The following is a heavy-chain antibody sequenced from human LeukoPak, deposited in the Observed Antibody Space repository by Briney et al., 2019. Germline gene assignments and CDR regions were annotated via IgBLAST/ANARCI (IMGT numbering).Heavy chain of an antibody. V-gene: IGHV4-30-4*01. CDR1: GGSISSAGYC. CDR3: AREVIGSGWFDR. D-gene: IGHD3-22*01. J-gene: IGHJ5*02. Sequence: SQSLSLTRPASGGSISSAGYCWNWIRQPPGKGLEWIGYMYYSGDTYYNASLKTRVTISVDTSKNQFSLKLSSVAAADTSVYYCAREVIGSGWFDRWGQGTLVTVSS. CDR2: MYYSGDT.